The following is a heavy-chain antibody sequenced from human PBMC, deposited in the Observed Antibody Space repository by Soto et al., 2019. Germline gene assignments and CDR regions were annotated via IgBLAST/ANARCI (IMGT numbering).Heavy chain of an antibody. J-gene: IGHJ4*02. CDR3: AKVAGGGGTFSTFDY. Sequence: GGSLRLSCTVSGITFTGYALHWVRQAPGKGLEWVALVSYDGTNKYFADSVQGRFTISRDNSKNTMSLHMTGLRHDDTAIYYCAKVAGGGGTFSTFDYWGQGALVTVSS. CDR2: VSYDGTNK. D-gene: IGHD1-26*01. V-gene: IGHV3-30*04. CDR1: GITFTGYA.